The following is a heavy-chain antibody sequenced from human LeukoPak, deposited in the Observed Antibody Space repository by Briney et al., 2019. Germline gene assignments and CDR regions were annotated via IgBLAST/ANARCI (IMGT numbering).Heavy chain of an antibody. CDR3: AKATSVGAPALGMDV. J-gene: IGHJ6*02. CDR1: GFSFDDYA. CDR2: ISWNSGSI. Sequence: PGRSLRLSCAASGFSFDDYAMHWVRQAPGKGLEWVSGISWNSGSIGYADSVKGRFTISRDNAKNSLYLQMNRLRAEDTALYYCAKATSVGAPALGMDVWGQGTTVTVSS. D-gene: IGHD1-26*01. V-gene: IGHV3-9*01.